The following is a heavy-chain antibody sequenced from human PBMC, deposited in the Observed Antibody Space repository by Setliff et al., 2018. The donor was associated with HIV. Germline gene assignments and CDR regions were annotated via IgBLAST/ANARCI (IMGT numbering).Heavy chain of an antibody. CDR1: GDTFSSYA. Sequence: SVKVSCKASGDTFSSYAISWVRQAPGQGLEWMGGIIPVLGLSYYAQNFQGRVTITADESTSTAYMELSSLRSEDTAVYYCASYSGSYHFILHYWGQGALVTVSS. CDR2: IIPVLGLS. D-gene: IGHD1-26*01. J-gene: IGHJ4*02. V-gene: IGHV1-69*10. CDR3: ASYSGSYHFILHY.